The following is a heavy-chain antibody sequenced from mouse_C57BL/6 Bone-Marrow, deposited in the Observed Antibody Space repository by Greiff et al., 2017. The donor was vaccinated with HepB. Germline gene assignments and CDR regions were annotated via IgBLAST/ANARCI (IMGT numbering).Heavy chain of an antibody. V-gene: IGHV5-6*01. D-gene: IGHD1-1*01. CDR3: AEMGGYYPYYYVLDY. J-gene: IGHJ4*01. CDR1: GFTFSTYG. Sequence: EVQLVESGGDFVKPGGSLKLSCAASGFTFSTYGMSWVRQTPDTRLEWVATISSGGSYTNYIDSVKRRFTISRDTAHNTLYLQMTSLKSEDTAIYYCAEMGGYYPYYYVLDYWGRGTSVTVSS. CDR2: ISSGGSYT.